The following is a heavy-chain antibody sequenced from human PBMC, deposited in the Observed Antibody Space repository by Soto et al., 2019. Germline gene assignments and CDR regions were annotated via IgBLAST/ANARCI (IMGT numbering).Heavy chain of an antibody. J-gene: IGHJ3*02. CDR1: GFTFSSYA. Sequence: GGSLRLSCAASGFTFSSYAMSWVRQAPGKGLEWVSAISGSGGSTYYADSVKGRFTISRDNSKNTLYLQMNSLRAEDTAVYYCAKVGYYGSGSYYILPRDAFDIWGQGTMVTVSS. CDR3: AKVGYYGSGSYYILPRDAFDI. D-gene: IGHD3-10*01. CDR2: ISGSGGST. V-gene: IGHV3-23*01.